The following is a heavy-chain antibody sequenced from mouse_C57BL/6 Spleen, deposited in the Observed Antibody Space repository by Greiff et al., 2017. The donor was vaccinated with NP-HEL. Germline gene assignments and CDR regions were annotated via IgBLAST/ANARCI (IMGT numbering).Heavy chain of an antibody. Sequence: VQLQQSGPELVKPGASVKISCKASGYAFSSSWMNWVKQRPGKGLEWIGRIYPGDGDTNYNGKFKGKATLTADKSSSTAYMQLSILTSADSAVYFCAKEVVRAMDYWGQGTSVTVSS. D-gene: IGHD1-3*01. CDR3: AKEVVRAMDY. CDR2: IYPGDGDT. CDR1: GYAFSSSW. V-gene: IGHV1-82*01. J-gene: IGHJ4*01.